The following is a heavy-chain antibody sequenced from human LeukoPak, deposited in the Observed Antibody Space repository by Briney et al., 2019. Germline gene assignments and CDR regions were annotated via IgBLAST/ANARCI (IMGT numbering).Heavy chain of an antibody. V-gene: IGHV1-2*02. CDR3: AKPYGYYYYYVDV. D-gene: IGHD4-17*01. CDR2: INPNSGDT. Sequence: ASVKVSCKASGGTFSSYAISWVRQAPGQGLEWMGWINPNSGDTNYAQKFQGRVTMTRDTSISTAYMELSRLRSDDTAVYYCAKPYGYYYYYVDVWGKGTTVTVSS. J-gene: IGHJ6*03. CDR1: GGTFSSYA.